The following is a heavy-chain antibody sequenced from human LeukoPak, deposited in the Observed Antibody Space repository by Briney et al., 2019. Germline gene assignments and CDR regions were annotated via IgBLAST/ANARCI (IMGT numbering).Heavy chain of an antibody. J-gene: IGHJ6*03. Sequence: ASVKVCCQASGYTFTGYYMHLVRQAPAQGLEWMGWINPNSGGTNYAQKFQGRVTMTRDTSISTAYMELSRLRSDDTAVYYCATGTTTHVDYYYYYMDVWGKGTTVTVSS. CDR2: INPNSGGT. CDR3: ATGTTTHVDYYYYYMDV. CDR1: GYTFTGYY. D-gene: IGHD1-7*01. V-gene: IGHV1-2*02.